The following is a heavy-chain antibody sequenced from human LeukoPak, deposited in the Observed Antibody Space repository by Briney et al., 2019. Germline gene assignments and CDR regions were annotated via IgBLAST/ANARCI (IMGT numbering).Heavy chain of an antibody. J-gene: IGHJ3*02. V-gene: IGHV3-73*01. Sequence: GGSLRLSCAASGFTFSGSAMHWVRQASGKGRGGVGRIRSKANGYTTAYGASVKGRFTISRDDSQRATYVQMNSLKIEDAAVYYCTRLAGGDAFDIWGPGTMVTVSS. CDR1: GFTFSGSA. D-gene: IGHD2-15*01. CDR3: TRLAGGDAFDI. CDR2: IRSKANGYTT.